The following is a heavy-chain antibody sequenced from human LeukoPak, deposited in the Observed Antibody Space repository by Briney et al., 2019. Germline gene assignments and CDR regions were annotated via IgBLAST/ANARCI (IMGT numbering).Heavy chain of an antibody. D-gene: IGHD5-18*01. V-gene: IGHV1-18*01. CDR2: ISAYNGNT. J-gene: IGHJ4*02. CDR3: ARSHVDTAMAHFDY. CDR1: GYTSTRYG. Sequence: ASVKVSCKASGYTSTRYGISWVRQAPGQGLEWMGWISAYNGNTNYAQKLQGRVTMTTDTSTSTAYMELRSLRSDDTAVYYCARSHVDTAMAHFDYWGQGTLVTVSS.